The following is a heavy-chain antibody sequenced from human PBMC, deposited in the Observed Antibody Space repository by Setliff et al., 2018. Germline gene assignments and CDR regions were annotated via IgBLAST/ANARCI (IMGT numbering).Heavy chain of an antibody. CDR1: DDSITTYY. CDR2: VFYGGNT. V-gene: IGHV4-59*08. J-gene: IGHJ4*02. Sequence: SETLSLTCSVSDDSITTYYWSWIRQPPGKGLEWIGYVFYGGNTKFNPPLKSRASISVDTTKNQFSLRLISVTAADTAIYYCARHLGPWDPVDYWGPGTLVTVSS. D-gene: IGHD1-26*01. CDR3: ARHLGPWDPVDY.